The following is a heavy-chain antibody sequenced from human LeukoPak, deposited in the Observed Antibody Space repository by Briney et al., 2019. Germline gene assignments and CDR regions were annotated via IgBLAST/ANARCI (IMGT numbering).Heavy chain of an antibody. D-gene: IGHD1-14*01. J-gene: IGHJ4*02. Sequence: PSETLSLTCAVYGGSFSGYYWSWIRQPPGKGLEWIGEINHSGSTNYNPSLKSRVTISVDTSKNQFSLKLSSVTAADTAVYYCARRKRGRDLDYWGQGTLVTVSS. CDR2: INHSGST. V-gene: IGHV4-34*01. CDR1: GGSFSGYY. CDR3: ARRKRGRDLDY.